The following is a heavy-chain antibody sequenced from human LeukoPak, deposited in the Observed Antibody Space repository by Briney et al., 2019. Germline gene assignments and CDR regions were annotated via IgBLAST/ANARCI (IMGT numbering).Heavy chain of an antibody. D-gene: IGHD6-19*01. J-gene: IGHJ4*02. CDR2: INPSGGST. CDR1: GYTFTSYY. Sequence: GASVKVSCKASGYTFTSYYMHWVRQAPGQGLEWMGIINPSGGSTSYAQKFQGRVTMTRDTSTSTVYMELRSLRSDDTAVYYCARDLKMGYSSGRYSWGTGSSNDYWGQGTLVTVSS. CDR3: ARDLKMGYSSGRYSWGTGSSNDY. V-gene: IGHV1-46*01.